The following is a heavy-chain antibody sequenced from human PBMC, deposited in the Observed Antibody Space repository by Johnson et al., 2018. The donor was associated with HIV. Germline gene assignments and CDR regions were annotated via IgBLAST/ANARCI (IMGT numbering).Heavy chain of an antibody. CDR3: ARSRGAVGVNGFDI. CDR2: ISGSGGST. D-gene: IGHD1-26*01. V-gene: IGHV3-23*04. Sequence: VQLVESGGGLVQPGGSLRLSCAASGFTVSSYAMSWVRQAPGKGLEWVSAISGSGGSTYYSDSVKCRFTISRDNAKNSLYLQMNSLRGEDTALYYCARSRGAVGVNGFDIWGQGTMVTVSS. J-gene: IGHJ3*02. CDR1: GFTVSSYA.